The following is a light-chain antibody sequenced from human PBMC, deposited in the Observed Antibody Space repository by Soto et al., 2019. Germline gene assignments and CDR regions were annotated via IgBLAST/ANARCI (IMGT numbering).Light chain of an antibody. CDR3: GTWDDRLNGPV. J-gene: IGLJ3*02. CDR2: YDD. V-gene: IGLV1-36*01. Sequence: QSVLTQPPSVSEAPRQRVTISCSGRSSNIGNNAVNWYQQLPGKAPKLLIYYDDLLASGVSDRFSGSKSGTSASLAISGLQSGDEAAYYCGTWDDRLNGPVFGGGTKVTVL. CDR1: SSNIGNNA.